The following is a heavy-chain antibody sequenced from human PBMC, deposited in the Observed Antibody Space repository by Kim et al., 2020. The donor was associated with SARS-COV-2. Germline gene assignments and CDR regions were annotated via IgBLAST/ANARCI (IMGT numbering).Heavy chain of an antibody. D-gene: IGHD5-12*01. J-gene: IGHJ4*02. CDR3: AKDLSSGYDYSAYFDY. Sequence: GGSLRLSCAASGFTFSSYAMSWVRQAPGKGLEWVSAISGSGGSTYYADSVKGRFTISRDNSKNTLYLQMNSLRAEDTAVYYCAKDLSSGYDYSAYFDYWGQGTLVTVSS. CDR2: ISGSGGST. CDR1: GFTFSSYA. V-gene: IGHV3-23*01.